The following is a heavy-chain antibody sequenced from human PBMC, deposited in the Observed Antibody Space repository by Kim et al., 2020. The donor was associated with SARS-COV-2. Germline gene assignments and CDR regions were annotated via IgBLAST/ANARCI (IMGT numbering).Heavy chain of an antibody. D-gene: IGHD3-10*02. J-gene: IGHJ3*02. CDR2: INYNSST. CDR1: GGSISSNY. CDR3: RVYRYVAAFALDT. V-gene: IGHV4-59*12. Sequence: SETLSLTCTVSGGSISSNYWCCILRPPRGKLQWMVGINYNSSTTYYHSLHKRVTITLVTSTNQFSLLMLSFTTAAATVVYYSRVYRYVAAFALDTLGQ.